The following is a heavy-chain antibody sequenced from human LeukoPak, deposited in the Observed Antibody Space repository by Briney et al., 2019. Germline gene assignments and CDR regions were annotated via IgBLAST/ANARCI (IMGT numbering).Heavy chain of an antibody. CDR3: AKDIRDGSGTYGYFDY. D-gene: IGHD3-10*01. Sequence: GGSLRLSCATSAFTFSSYAMSWVRQATGKGVEWVSSISGSGGKTYYADAAKGRLTISRDNSKNTLYLQINSLRVEDTPIYYCAKDIRDGSGTYGYFDYWGQGTLVTVSS. V-gene: IGHV3-23*01. CDR2: ISGSGGKT. CDR1: AFTFSSYA. J-gene: IGHJ4*02.